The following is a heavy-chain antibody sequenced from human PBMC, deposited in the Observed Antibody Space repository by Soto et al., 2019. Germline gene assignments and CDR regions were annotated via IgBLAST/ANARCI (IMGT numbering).Heavy chain of an antibody. CDR2: IYWDDDK. Sequence: QITLKESGPTLVKPTQTLTLTCTFSGFSLSTSGVGVGWIRQPPGKALEWLALIYWDDDKRYSPSLKSRLTITKDTSKNQVVLTMTNMDPVDTATYYCAYRHPYSSSWYVGGGGWFDPWGQGTLVTVSS. CDR1: GFSLSTSGVG. CDR3: AYRHPYSSSWYVGGGGWFDP. J-gene: IGHJ5*02. D-gene: IGHD6-13*01. V-gene: IGHV2-5*02.